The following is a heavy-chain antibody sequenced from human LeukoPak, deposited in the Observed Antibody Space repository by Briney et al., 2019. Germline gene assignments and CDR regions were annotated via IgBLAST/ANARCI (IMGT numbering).Heavy chain of an antibody. Sequence: ASVKVSCKASGYTFTNYALNWVRQAPGQGLEWMGWINTNTGNPTYAQGFTGRFVFSLDTSVSTAYLQISSLKAEDTAVYYCARESPAATEGYYYYYGMDVWGQGTTVTVSS. CDR1: GYTFTNYA. J-gene: IGHJ6*02. CDR3: ARESPAATEGYYYYYGMDV. V-gene: IGHV7-4-1*02. D-gene: IGHD2-2*01. CDR2: INTNTGNP.